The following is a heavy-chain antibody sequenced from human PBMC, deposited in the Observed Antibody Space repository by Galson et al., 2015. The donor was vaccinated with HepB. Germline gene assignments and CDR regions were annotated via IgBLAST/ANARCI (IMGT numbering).Heavy chain of an antibody. V-gene: IGHV5-51*01. CDR3: ARRGEGSRFLEWNNWFDP. CDR1: GYSFTNYW. Sequence: QSGAEVKKPGESLKISCKASGYSFTNYWIGWVRQMPGKGLEWMGIIFPGDSDVRYSPSFQGQVTISVDKSISTAFLQWSSLKASDTAMYYCARRGEGSRFLEWNNWFDPWGQGTLVTVSS. J-gene: IGHJ5*02. CDR2: IFPGDSDV. D-gene: IGHD3-3*01.